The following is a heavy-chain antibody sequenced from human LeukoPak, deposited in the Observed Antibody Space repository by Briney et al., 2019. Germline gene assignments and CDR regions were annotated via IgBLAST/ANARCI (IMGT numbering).Heavy chain of an antibody. J-gene: IGHJ4*02. CDR3: ARSGSGSYYKSDYFDY. Sequence: GRSLRLSCARSRFILSSYAEHWVRQAPGKGLEWVAVISYDGSNKYYADSVKGRFTISRDNSKNTLYLQMNSLRAEDTAVYYCARSGSGSYYKSDYFDYWGQGTLVTVSS. CDR1: RFILSSYA. D-gene: IGHD3-10*01. CDR2: ISYDGSNK. V-gene: IGHV3-30*04.